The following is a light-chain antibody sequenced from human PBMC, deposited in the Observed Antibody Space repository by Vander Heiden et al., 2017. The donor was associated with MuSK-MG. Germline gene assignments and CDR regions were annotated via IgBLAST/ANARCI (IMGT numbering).Light chain of an antibody. Sequence: QSALTQPASVSASPGQSITISCTGTSSDVGGYNYVSWYQQHPGKAPKLMIYDVSNRPSGVSNRFSGSKSGNTASLTISGLQAEDEADYYCNSYTSSRRLGVFGTGTKVTVL. J-gene: IGLJ1*01. CDR3: NSYTSSRRLGV. CDR2: DVS. CDR1: SSDVGGYNY. V-gene: IGLV2-14*03.